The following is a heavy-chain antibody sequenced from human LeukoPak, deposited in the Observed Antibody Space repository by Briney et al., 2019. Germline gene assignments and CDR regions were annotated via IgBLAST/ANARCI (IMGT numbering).Heavy chain of an antibody. J-gene: IGHJ3*02. CDR2: INPSGGST. CDR3: ARDDYDSSGHSWAFDI. CDR1: GYTFTGYY. V-gene: IGHV1-46*01. D-gene: IGHD3-22*01. Sequence: APVKVSCKASGYTFTGYYMHWVRQAPGQGLEWMGIINPSGGSTSYAQKFQGRVTMTRDMSTSTVYMELSSLRSDDTAVYYCARDDYDSSGHSWAFDIWGQGTMVTVSS.